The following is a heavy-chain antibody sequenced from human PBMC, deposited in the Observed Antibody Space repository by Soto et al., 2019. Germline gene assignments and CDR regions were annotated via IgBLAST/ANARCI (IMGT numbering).Heavy chain of an antibody. Sequence: PSETLSLTCTVSGGSISSGDYYWSWIRQPPGKGLEWIGYIYYSGGTYYNPSLKSRVTISVDTSKNQFSLKLSSVTAVDTAVYYCARYYDSSGTLDYWGQGTLVTVSS. CDR3: ARYYDSSGTLDY. J-gene: IGHJ4*02. V-gene: IGHV4-30-4*01. CDR1: GGSISSGDYY. CDR2: IYYSGGT. D-gene: IGHD3-22*01.